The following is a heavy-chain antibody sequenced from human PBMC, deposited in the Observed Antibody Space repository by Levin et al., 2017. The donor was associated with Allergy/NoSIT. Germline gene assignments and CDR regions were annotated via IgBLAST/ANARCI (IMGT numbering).Heavy chain of an antibody. CDR1: GFTFSSYA. CDR3: ARGFASYSSGTC. D-gene: IGHD6-19*01. J-gene: IGHJ4*02. CDR2: ISYDGSNK. Sequence: GGSLRLSCAASGFTFSSYAMHWVRQAPGKGLEWVAVISYDGSNKYYADSVKGRFTISRDNSKNTLYLQMNSLRAEDTAVYYCARGFASYSSGTCWGQGTLVTVSS. V-gene: IGHV3-30-3*01.